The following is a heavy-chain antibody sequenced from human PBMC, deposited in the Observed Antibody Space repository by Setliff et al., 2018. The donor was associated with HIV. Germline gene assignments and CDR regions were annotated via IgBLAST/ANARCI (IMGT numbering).Heavy chain of an antibody. CDR2: ISSNTGNP. Sequence: ASVKVSCKASGYSFSTYSLNWVRQVPGQGVEWMGWISSNTGNPTYAQDFTGRFVFSLDTSVNTAYLQITTLKAEDSAVYYCARANIYSDAFDIWGQGTMVTVSS. CDR3: ARANIYSDAFDI. D-gene: IGHD2-21*01. CDR1: GYSFSTYS. V-gene: IGHV7-4-1*02. J-gene: IGHJ3*02.